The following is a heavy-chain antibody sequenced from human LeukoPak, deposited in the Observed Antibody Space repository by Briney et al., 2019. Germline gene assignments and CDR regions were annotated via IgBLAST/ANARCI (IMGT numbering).Heavy chain of an antibody. CDR3: ARSVASGWLDY. CDR1: GGSISSGDYY. J-gene: IGHJ4*02. CDR2: IYYSGST. Sequence: SETLSLTCTVSGGSISSGDYYWSWIRQPPGKGLEWIGYIYYSGSTYYNPSLKSRVTISVDTSKNQFSLKLSSVTAADTAVYYCARSVASGWLDYWGQGTLVTVSS. V-gene: IGHV4-30-4*01. D-gene: IGHD6-19*01.